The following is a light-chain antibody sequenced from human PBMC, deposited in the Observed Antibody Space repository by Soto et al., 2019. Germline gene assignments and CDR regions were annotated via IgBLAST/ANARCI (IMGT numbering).Light chain of an antibody. Sequence: QSVLTQPASVSGSPGQSITISCTGTSSDVGGYNYVSWYQQHPGKAPKLMIYDVSYRPSGVSNRFSGSKSGNTASLTISGLQAEDEADYYCSSYTSSSTLEGYVFGTGTKVTVL. J-gene: IGLJ1*01. CDR3: SSYTSSSTLEGYV. V-gene: IGLV2-14*01. CDR1: SSDVGGYNY. CDR2: DVS.